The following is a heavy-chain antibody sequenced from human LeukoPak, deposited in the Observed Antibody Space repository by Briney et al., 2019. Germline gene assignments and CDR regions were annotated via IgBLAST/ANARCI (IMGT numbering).Heavy chain of an antibody. J-gene: IGHJ4*02. CDR2: IDYSGNN. V-gene: IGHV4-39*01. CDR3: ASSPWGDYYFDY. CDR1: GGSISSSSYC. Sequence: SETLSLTCTVSGGSISSSSYCWGWMRQPRGKGMEWIESIDYSGNNYYNPSLNSRITISADTSKKPFSMELSSVTAADTAVYYCASSPWGDYYFDYWGQGTLVTVSS. D-gene: IGHD2-21*02.